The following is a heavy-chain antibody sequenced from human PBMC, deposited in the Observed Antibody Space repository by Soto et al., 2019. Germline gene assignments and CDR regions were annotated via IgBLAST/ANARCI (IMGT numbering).Heavy chain of an antibody. CDR2: ISGSGGST. D-gene: IGHD6-13*01. J-gene: IGHJ5*02. V-gene: IGHV3-23*01. CDR1: GFTFSSYA. Sequence: GGSLRLSCAASGFTFSSYAMSWVRQAPGKGLEWVSAISGSGGSTYYANSVKGRFTISRDNSKNTLYLQMNSLRAEDTAVYYCAKASPGSSWYDWFDPWGQGTLVTVSS. CDR3: AKASPGSSWYDWFDP.